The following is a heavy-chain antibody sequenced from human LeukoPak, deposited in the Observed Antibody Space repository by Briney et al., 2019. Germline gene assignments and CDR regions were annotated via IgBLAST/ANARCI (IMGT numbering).Heavy chain of an antibody. Sequence: GESLKISCKGSGYSFTSYWIGWVRQMPGKGLEWIGIIYPGDSDTRYSPSFQGQVTISADKSISTAYLQWSSLKASDTAMYYCARLLYYGDYEDYFDYWGQGTLVTVSS. CDR2: IYPGDSDT. CDR3: ARLLYYGDYEDYFDY. J-gene: IGHJ4*02. V-gene: IGHV5-51*01. CDR1: GYSFTSYW. D-gene: IGHD4-17*01.